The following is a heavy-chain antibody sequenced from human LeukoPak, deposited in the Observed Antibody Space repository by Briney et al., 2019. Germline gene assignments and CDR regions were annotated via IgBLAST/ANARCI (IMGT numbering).Heavy chain of an antibody. CDR3: ARSGYSDDYYGMDV. D-gene: IGHD6-25*01. CDR2: INPNSGGT. Sequence: ASVKVSCKASGYTFTGYYMHWVRQAPGQGLEWMGWINPNSGGTNYAQKFQGRVTMTRDTSISTAYMELSRLRSDDTAVYYCARSGYSDDYYGMDVWGQGTTVTVSS. V-gene: IGHV1-2*02. J-gene: IGHJ6*02. CDR1: GYTFTGYY.